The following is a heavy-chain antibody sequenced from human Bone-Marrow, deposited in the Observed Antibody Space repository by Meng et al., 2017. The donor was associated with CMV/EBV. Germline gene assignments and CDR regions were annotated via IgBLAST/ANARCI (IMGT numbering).Heavy chain of an antibody. CDR1: GFTVSSNY. D-gene: IGHD3-3*01. Sequence: GESLKISCAASGFTVSSNYMSWVRQAPGKGLEWVSVIYSGGSTYYADSVKGRFTISRDNSKNTLYLQMNSLRAEDTAVYYCAKDPTVILRFLEWLSHGAFDIWGQGTMITVSS. CDR2: IYSGGST. CDR3: AKDPTVILRFLEWLSHGAFDI. J-gene: IGHJ3*02. V-gene: IGHV3-53*01.